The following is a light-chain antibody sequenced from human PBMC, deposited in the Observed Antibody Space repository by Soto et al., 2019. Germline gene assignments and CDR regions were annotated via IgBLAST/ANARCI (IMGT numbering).Light chain of an antibody. CDR1: QSVSSSY. CDR3: QQYVSSSWT. Sequence: EIVLTQSPGTLSLSPGDRATLSCGASQSVSSSYLAWYQQKPGQAPRLLIYGASSRATGIPDRFSGTGSGTDFTLTISRLEPEDFALYYCQQYVSSSWTFGQGTKVEIK. CDR2: GAS. J-gene: IGKJ1*01. V-gene: IGKV3-20*01.